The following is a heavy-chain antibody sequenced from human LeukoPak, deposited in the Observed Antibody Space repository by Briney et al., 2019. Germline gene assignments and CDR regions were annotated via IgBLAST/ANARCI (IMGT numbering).Heavy chain of an antibody. CDR1: GFPLSRYA. Sequence: GGAPEPPLGTPGFPLSRYALARVPPGPGEGLEWVAVISYDGSNKYYADSVKGRFTISRDNSKNTLYLQMNSLRAEDTAVYYCARDPDSGYLDYWGQGTLVTVSS. CDR3: ARDPDSGYLDY. V-gene: IGHV3-30-3*01. CDR2: ISYDGSNK. D-gene: IGHD1-26*01. J-gene: IGHJ4*02.